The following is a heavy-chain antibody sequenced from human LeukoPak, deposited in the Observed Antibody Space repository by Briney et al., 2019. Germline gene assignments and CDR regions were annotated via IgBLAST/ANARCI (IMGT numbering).Heavy chain of an antibody. CDR3: ATRDYLTGDHDDYYYYMDV. Sequence: SETLSLTCTVSGGSLSSSSYYWGWIRQPPGRGLEWIGSIYYSGSTYYNPSLKSRVTISVDTSKNQFSLKLSSVTAADTAVYYCATRDYLTGDHDDYYYYMDVWGKGTTVTVSS. CDR1: GGSLSSSSYY. J-gene: IGHJ6*03. V-gene: IGHV4-39*01. CDR2: IYYSGST. D-gene: IGHD7-27*01.